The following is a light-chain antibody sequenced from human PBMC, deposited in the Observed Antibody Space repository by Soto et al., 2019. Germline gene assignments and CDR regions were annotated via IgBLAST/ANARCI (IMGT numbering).Light chain of an antibody. V-gene: IGLV2-14*03. Sequence: QSVLTQPDSVSGSPGQSVAISCTAAISDIGNYNYVSWYQQRPGKVPKLIIHDVSDRPSGVSDRFSGSKSGNTASLTISGLQAEDEADYYCSSYTSTSTYVFGTGTKVTVL. CDR1: ISDIGNYNY. CDR3: SSYTSTSTYV. J-gene: IGLJ1*01. CDR2: DVS.